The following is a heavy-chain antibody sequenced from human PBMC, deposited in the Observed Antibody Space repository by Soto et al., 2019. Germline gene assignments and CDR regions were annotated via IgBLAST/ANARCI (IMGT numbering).Heavy chain of an antibody. CDR1: GFTFSSYA. CDR3: AKDIFTLPYYFDY. Sequence: GGSLRLSCAASGFTFSSYAMSWVRQAPGKGLEWVSAISGSRGSTYYADSVKGRFTISRDNSKNTLYLQMNSLRAEDTAVYYCAKDIFTLPYYFDYCGKRILVTGSS. D-gene: IGHD3-3*01. J-gene: IGHJ4*02. V-gene: IGHV3-23*01. CDR2: ISGSRGST.